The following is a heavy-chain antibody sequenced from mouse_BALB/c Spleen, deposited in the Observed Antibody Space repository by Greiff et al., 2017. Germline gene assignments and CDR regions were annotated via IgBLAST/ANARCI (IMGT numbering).Heavy chain of an antibody. Sequence: VHVKQSGPELVKPGASVKMSCKASGYTFTSYVMHWVKQKPGQGLEWIGYINPYNDGTKYNEKFKGKATLTSDKSSSTAYMELSSLTSEDSAVYYCARSTVVATCDYWGQGTTLTVSS. CDR1: GYTFTSYV. J-gene: IGHJ2*01. D-gene: IGHD1-1*01. V-gene: IGHV1-14*01. CDR3: ARSTVVATCDY. CDR2: INPYNDGT.